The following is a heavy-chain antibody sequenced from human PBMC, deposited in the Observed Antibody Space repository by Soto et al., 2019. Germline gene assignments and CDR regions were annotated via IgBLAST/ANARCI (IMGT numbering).Heavy chain of an antibody. V-gene: IGHV3-33*01. CDR1: GFTFSSYG. J-gene: IGHJ6*02. D-gene: IGHD2-15*01. CDR2: IWYDGSNK. Sequence: GGSLRLSCAASGFTFSSYGMHWVRQAPGKGLEWVAVIWYDGSNKYYADSVKGRFTISRDNSKNTLYLQMNSLRAEDTAVYYCARARPRYGSGGSCLYYYYGMDVWGQGTTVTVSS. CDR3: ARARPRYGSGGSCLYYYYGMDV.